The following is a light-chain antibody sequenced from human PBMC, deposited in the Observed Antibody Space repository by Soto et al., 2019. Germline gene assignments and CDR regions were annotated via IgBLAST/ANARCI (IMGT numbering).Light chain of an antibody. J-gene: IGLJ1*01. Sequence: QSVLTQPLSASGTPGQRVTISCSGGSSNIGTNAVNWYQQLPGTAPKLLIYNNNQRPSGVPDRFSGSKSGTSASLAISGLQSEDEADYYCAAWDDSLNGYVFGTGTKVTVL. CDR1: SSNIGTNA. CDR3: AAWDDSLNGYV. CDR2: NNN. V-gene: IGLV1-44*01.